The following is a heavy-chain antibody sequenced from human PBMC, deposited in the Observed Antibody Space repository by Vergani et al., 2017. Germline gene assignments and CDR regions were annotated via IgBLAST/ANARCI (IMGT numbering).Heavy chain of an antibody. Sequence: VQLVQSGAEVKKPGASVKVSCKASGYTFTGYYMHWVRQAPGQGLEWMGWINPNSGGTNYAQKFQGRVTMTRDTSISTAYMELSRLRSDDTSVYYCARGALGEIGYYYYYMDVWGKGTTVTVSS. J-gene: IGHJ6*03. CDR1: GYTFTGYY. CDR3: ARGALGEIGYYYYYMDV. V-gene: IGHV1-2*02. D-gene: IGHD3-16*01. CDR2: INPNSGGT.